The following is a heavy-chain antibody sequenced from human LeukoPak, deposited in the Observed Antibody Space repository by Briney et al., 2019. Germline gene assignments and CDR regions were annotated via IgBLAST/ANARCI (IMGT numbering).Heavy chain of an antibody. CDR1: GFTFSSYG. J-gene: IGHJ4*02. CDR2: ISYDGSNK. CDR3: AKDQAQIITTMGVQDY. V-gene: IGHV3-30*18. D-gene: IGHD5-18*01. Sequence: PGGSLRLSCAASGFTFSSYGMHWVRQAPGKGLEWVAVISYDGSNKYYADSVKGRFTISRDNSKNTLYLQMNSLRAEDTAVYYCAKDQAQIITTMGVQDYRGQGTLVTVSS.